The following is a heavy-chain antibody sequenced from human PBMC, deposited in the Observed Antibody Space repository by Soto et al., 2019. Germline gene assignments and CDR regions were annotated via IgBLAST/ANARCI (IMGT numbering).Heavy chain of an antibody. V-gene: IGHV1-2*04. CDR2: INPKSGGT. CDR3: ARGHSTDCSNGVCSFFYNHEMDV. D-gene: IGHD2-8*01. CDR1: GYSFTDYH. J-gene: IGHJ6*02. Sequence: GASVKCSCKASGYSFTDYHIHWVRQAPGQGLEWLGRINPKSGGTSTAQKFQGWVTMTRDRSISTVYMELTRLRSDDTAVYFCARGHSTDCSNGVCSFFYNHEMDVWGQGTTVAVSS.